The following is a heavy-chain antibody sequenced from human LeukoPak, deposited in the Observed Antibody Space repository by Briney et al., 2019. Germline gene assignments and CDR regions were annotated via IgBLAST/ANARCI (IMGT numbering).Heavy chain of an antibody. CDR2: IYYSGST. D-gene: IGHD3-16*02. CDR1: GGSISSGGYY. CDR3: ARQRGRDYVWGSYRYSGYFDY. J-gene: IGHJ4*02. Sequence: PSETLSLTCTVSGGSISSGGYYWSWIRQHPGKGLEWIGYIYYSGSTYYNPSLKSRVTISVDTSKNQFSLKLSSVTAADTAVYYCARQRGRDYVWGSYRYSGYFDYWGQGTLVTVSS. V-gene: IGHV4-31*03.